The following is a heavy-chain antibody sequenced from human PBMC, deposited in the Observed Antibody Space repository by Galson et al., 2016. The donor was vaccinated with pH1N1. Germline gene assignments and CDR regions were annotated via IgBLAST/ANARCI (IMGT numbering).Heavy chain of an antibody. V-gene: IGHV1-69*13. CDR2: IIPMSGTV. D-gene: IGHD3-22*01. CDR1: GDIFISYA. CDR3: ARGAYYYDSTDVHAFDI. J-gene: IGHJ3*02. Sequence: SVKVSCKASGDIFISYALNWVRQAPGQGPEWMGRIIPMSGTVNYAPKFQGRVTISAGESTTTAYMEMSSLRSDDTAVYYCARGAYYYDSTDVHAFDIWGQGTMVTVSS.